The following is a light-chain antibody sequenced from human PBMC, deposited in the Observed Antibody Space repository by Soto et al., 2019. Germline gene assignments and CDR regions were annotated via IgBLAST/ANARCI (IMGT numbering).Light chain of an antibody. CDR2: DAS. J-gene: IGKJ1*01. Sequence: DIQMNQSRSSLSACVGDRVTITRRASQSISSWLAWYQQLPGKAPKXXIYDASSLHSGVPSRFRGRGSGTEVTLTISSLQPDDFETYYCQQYNSYSKTVGQGTKVEIK. V-gene: IGKV1-5*01. CDR1: QSISSW. CDR3: QQYNSYSKT.